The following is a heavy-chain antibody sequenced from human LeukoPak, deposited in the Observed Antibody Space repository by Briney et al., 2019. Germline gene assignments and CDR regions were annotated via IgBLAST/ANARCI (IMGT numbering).Heavy chain of an antibody. CDR1: GDSISSTPHH. CDR2: IYTSGST. D-gene: IGHD2/OR15-2a*01. V-gene: IGHV4-61*02. CDR3: AREPPFHYHLDY. Sequence: PSETLSLTCTVSGDSISSTPHHWGWIRQPAGKGLEWIGRIYTSGSTNYNPSLKSRATMSVDTSKNQFSLKLSSVTAADTAVYYCAREPPFHYHLDYWGQGTLVTVSS. J-gene: IGHJ4*02.